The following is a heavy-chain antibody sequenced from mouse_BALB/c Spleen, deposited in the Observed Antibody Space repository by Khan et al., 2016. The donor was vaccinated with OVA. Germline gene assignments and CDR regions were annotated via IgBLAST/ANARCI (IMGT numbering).Heavy chain of an antibody. Sequence: EVKLLESGPGLVKPSQSLSLTCSVTGYSITSGYFWNWIRQFPGNKLEWMGYIRYDGNSNYNPSLKNRNSITRDPSKNQFFLKLNSVTPEDTATYYCARGGSSGPAWFAYWGQGTLVTVSA. CDR1: GYSITSGYF. CDR2: IRYDGNS. D-gene: IGHD3-1*01. CDR3: ARGGSSGPAWFAY. J-gene: IGHJ3*01. V-gene: IGHV3-6*02.